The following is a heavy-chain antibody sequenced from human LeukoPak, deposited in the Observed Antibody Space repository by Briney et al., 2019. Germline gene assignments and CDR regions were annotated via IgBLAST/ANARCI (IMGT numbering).Heavy chain of an antibody. CDR2: IWSDGSNK. J-gene: IGHJ4*02. Sequence: GGSLRLSCAASGFTFSDYGVHWVRRAPGKGLEWVAVIWSDGSNKYYADSVKGRFTISRDNSRKTLYLQMNSLRVDDTAVYYCVRASGSFDYWGQGTLVTVSS. CDR3: VRASGSFDY. V-gene: IGHV3-33*01. CDR1: GFTFSDYG. D-gene: IGHD3-10*01.